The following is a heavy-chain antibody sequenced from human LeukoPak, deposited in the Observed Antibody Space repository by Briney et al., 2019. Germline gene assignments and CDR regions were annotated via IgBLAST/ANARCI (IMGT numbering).Heavy chain of an antibody. Sequence: SETLSHTCAVSGGSISSENWWTWVRQPPGKGLEWIGEIYHRGGINYNPSLKSRVTISLDKSKNQFSLKLFSVTAADTAFYYCARERRRAVDSWGQGSLVTVSS. CDR2: IYHRGGI. V-gene: IGHV4-4*02. CDR1: GGSISSENW. CDR3: ARERRRAVDS. J-gene: IGHJ4*02.